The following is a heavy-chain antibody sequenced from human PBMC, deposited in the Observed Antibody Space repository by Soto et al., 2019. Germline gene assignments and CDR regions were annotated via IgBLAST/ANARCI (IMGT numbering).Heavy chain of an antibody. Sequence: QVQLVQSGAEVKKPGSSVKVSCKASGGTFSSYTISWVRQAPGQGLEWMGRIIPILGIANYAQKFQGRVTITADKSTSTAYMELSSLRSEDTAVYYCARQEGDGYECDYWGQGTLVTVSS. CDR3: ARQEGDGYECDY. CDR1: GGTFSSYT. J-gene: IGHJ4*02. CDR2: IIPILGIA. D-gene: IGHD5-12*01. V-gene: IGHV1-69*02.